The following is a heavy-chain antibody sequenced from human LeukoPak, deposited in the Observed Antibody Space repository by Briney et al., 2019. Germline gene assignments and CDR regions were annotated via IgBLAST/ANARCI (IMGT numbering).Heavy chain of an antibody. CDR1: GFTFGTYG. CDR3: ARENGRGVISPYFDS. Sequence: GGTLRLSCAAYGFTFGTYGMSWVRQAAGEGLEWISVLYSGGRTDYADSVKGRFTISRDNSKNMLYLQMNNLRPEDTAVYYCARENGRGVISPYFDSWGQGTLVTVSS. D-gene: IGHD3-10*01. CDR2: LYSGGRT. J-gene: IGHJ4*02. V-gene: IGHV3-66*01.